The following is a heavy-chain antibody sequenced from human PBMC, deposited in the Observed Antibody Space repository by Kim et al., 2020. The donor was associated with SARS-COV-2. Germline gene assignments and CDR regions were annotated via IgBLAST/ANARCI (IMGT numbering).Heavy chain of an antibody. J-gene: IGHJ4*02. Sequence: SETLSLTCAVSGGSISSGGYSWSWIRQPPGKGLEWIGYIYHSGSTYYNPSLKSRVTISVDRSKNQFSLKLSSVTAADTAVYYCARDTCSLEDRWGYFDYWGQGTLVTVSS. V-gene: IGHV4-30-2*01. CDR2: IYHSGST. CDR1: GGSISSGGYS. CDR3: ARDTCSLEDRWGYFDY. D-gene: IGHD3-16*01.